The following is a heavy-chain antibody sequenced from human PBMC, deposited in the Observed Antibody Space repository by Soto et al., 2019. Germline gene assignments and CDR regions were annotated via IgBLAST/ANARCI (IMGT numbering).Heavy chain of an antibody. CDR3: ARVDGEYYYYGMDV. V-gene: IGHV4-30-2*01. D-gene: IGHD4-17*01. J-gene: IGHJ6*02. CDR1: GGSISSGGYS. CDR2: IYHSGST. Sequence: QLQLQESGPGLVKPSQTLSLTCAVSGGSISSGGYSWSWIRQPPGKGLEGIGYIYHSGSTYYNPPLKSRVTISVDRSKNQFSLKLSSVTAADTAVYYCARVDGEYYYYGMDVWGQGTTVTVSS.